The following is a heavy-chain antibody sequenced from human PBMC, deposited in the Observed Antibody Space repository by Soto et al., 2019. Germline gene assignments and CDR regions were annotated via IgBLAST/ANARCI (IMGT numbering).Heavy chain of an antibody. CDR1: GFTFSDYY. CDR2: ISSSSGTI. CDR3: ARGTYRSKTDFDY. Sequence: PGGSLRLSCAASGFTFSDYYMTWIGQAPGSGLEWVSYISSSSGTISYANSVKGRFTISRDNAQNSLYLQMTSLRAEDTAVYYCARGTYRSKTDFDYWGQGTLVTVSS. D-gene: IGHD6-13*01. V-gene: IGHV3-11*01. J-gene: IGHJ4*02.